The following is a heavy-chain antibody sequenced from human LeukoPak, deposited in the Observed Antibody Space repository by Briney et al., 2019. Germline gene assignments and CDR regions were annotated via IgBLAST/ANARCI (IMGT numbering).Heavy chain of an antibody. CDR3: ARPTTVTLEGAFDI. V-gene: IGHV1-69*02. CDR1: GGTFSSYT. Sequence: SVKVSCKASGGTFSSYTISWVRQAPGQGLEWMGRIIPILGIANYAQKFQGRVTITADKSASTAYMELSSLRSEDTAVYYCARPTTVTLEGAFDIWGRGTMVTVSS. D-gene: IGHD4-17*01. CDR2: IIPILGIA. J-gene: IGHJ3*02.